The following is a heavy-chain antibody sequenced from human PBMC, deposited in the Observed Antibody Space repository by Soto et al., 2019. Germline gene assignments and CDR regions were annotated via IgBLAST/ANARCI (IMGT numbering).Heavy chain of an antibody. D-gene: IGHD4-4*01. CDR3: ARSRDGYSFYFYYGMDG. V-gene: IGHV3-23*01. Sequence: GGSLRLSCAASGFTFSNFAMTWVRQAPGAGLEWVSSISGTDDYTYYADSVKGRFTISRDNSKNTLYLQMNSLRAEDTAVYYCARSRDGYSFYFYYGMDGWGQGTTVTVSS. CDR1: GFTFSNFA. J-gene: IGHJ6*02. CDR2: ISGTDDYT.